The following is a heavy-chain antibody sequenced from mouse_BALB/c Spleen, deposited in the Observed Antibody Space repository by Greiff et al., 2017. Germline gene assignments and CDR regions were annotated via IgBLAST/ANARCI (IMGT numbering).Heavy chain of an antibody. Sequence: QVQLQQSGAELVRPGTSVKISCKASGYTFTNYWLGWVKQRPGHGLEWIGDIYPGGGYTNYNEKFKGKATLTADTSSSTAYMQLSSLTSEDSAVYFCASYGSSRYAMDYWGQGTSVTVSS. CDR2: IYPGGGYT. V-gene: IGHV1-63*02. J-gene: IGHJ4*01. D-gene: IGHD1-1*01. CDR1: GYTFTNYW. CDR3: ASYGSSRYAMDY.